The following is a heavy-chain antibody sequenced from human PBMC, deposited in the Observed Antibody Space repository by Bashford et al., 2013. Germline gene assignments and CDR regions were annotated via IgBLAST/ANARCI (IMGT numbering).Heavy chain of an antibody. CDR2: LGVIVLN. V-gene: IGHV3-23*01. CDR3: ARGVWYNSLSVSACDM. Sequence: GGPVRLSCAASGFTFSTYGMSWVRQAPGRGLDGSHLLGVIVLNLLRRLREGRFTVSRDNSRNTLYLQMNSLRAEDTAVYYCARGVWYNSLSVSACDMWGQGTMVTVSS. D-gene: IGHD6-19*01. J-gene: IGHJ3*02. CDR1: GFTFSTYG.